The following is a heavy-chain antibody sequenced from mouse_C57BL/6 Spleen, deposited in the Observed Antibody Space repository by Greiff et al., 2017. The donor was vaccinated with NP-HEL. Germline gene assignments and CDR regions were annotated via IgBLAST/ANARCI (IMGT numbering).Heavy chain of an antibody. CDR3: AAEGIYYDYRFAY. D-gene: IGHD2-4*01. Sequence: VQGVESGAELAKPGASVKLSCKASGYTFTSYWMHWVKQRPGKGLEWIGYINPSSGYTKYNQKFKDKATLTADKSSSTAYMQLSSLTYEDSAVYYCAAEGIYYDYRFAYWGQGTLVTVSA. J-gene: IGHJ3*01. V-gene: IGHV1-7*01. CDR2: INPSSGYT. CDR1: GYTFTSYW.